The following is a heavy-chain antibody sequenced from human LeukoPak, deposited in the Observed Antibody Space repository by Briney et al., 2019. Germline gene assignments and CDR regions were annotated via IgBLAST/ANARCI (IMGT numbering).Heavy chain of an antibody. CDR3: ARKGTGGYDYDILTGYYNRRGAFDY. CDR2: ISSSGSTI. Sequence: PGGSLRLSCAASGFTFSDYYMSWIRQAPGKGLEWVSYISSSGSTIYYADSVKGRFTISRDNAKNSLYLQMNSLRAEDTAVYYCARKGTGGYDYDILTGYYNRRGAFDYWGQGTLVTVSS. CDR1: GFTFSDYY. V-gene: IGHV3-11*01. D-gene: IGHD3-9*01. J-gene: IGHJ4*02.